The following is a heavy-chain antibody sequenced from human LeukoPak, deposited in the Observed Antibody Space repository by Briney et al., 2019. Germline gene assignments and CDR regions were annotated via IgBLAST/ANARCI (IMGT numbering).Heavy chain of an antibody. CDR1: GGTLRSYA. V-gene: IGHV1-69*06. Sequence: SVKVSCKASGGTLRSYAFSWLRQAPGQGLEWMGGMIPIFGTANYAQKFQGRVTINADKSTSTAYMELSSLRSEDTAVYYCAREDCSGGSCWAFDIWGQGTMVSVSS. CDR2: MIPIFGTA. CDR3: AREDCSGGSCWAFDI. D-gene: IGHD2-15*01. J-gene: IGHJ3*02.